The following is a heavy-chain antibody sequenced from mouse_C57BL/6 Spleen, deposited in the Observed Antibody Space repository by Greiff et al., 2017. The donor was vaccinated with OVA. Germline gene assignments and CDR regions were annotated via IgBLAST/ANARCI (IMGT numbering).Heavy chain of an antibody. CDR3: ARGSARVRGYAMDY. CDR1: GYSITSGYY. CDR2: IRYDGSN. J-gene: IGHJ4*01. Sequence: EVQLQQSGPGLVKPSQSLSLTCSVTGYSITSGYYWNWIRQFPGNKLEWMGYIRYDGSNNYNPTLKNRISITRDTSSNPSFLTLNSLPTEDTATFDSARGSARVRGYAMDYWGQGTSVTVSS. D-gene: IGHD2-1*01. V-gene: IGHV3-6*01.